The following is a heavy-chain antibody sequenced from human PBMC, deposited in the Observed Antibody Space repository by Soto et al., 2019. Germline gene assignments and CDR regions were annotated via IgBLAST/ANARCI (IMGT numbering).Heavy chain of an antibody. Sequence: PGGSLRLSCAASGFTFSSYSMNWVRQAPGKGLEWVSSISSSSSYIYYADSVKGRFTISRDNAKNSLYLQMNSLRAEDTAVYYCARDVGATFYYYYGMDVWGQGTTVTVSS. D-gene: IGHD1-26*01. V-gene: IGHV3-21*01. CDR2: ISSSSSYI. CDR1: GFTFSSYS. CDR3: ARDVGATFYYYYGMDV. J-gene: IGHJ6*02.